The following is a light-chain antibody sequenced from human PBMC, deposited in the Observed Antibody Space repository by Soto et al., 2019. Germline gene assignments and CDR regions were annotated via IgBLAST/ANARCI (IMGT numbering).Light chain of an antibody. V-gene: IGKV1-39*01. J-gene: IGKJ5*01. Sequence: DIQMTQSPSTLSASVGDRVTITCRASQRISSNLNWYQQKPGNAPNLLIYAASTLQSGVPSRFSGSESRTDFTLTISSLEPDDFAVYYCQLRTTFGQGTRLEIK. CDR2: AAS. CDR1: QRISSN. CDR3: QLRTT.